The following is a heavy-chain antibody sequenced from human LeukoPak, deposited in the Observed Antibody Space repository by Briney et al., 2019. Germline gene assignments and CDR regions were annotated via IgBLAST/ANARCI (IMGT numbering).Heavy chain of an antibody. D-gene: IGHD3-10*01. J-gene: IGHJ4*02. CDR2: IYSGGNT. Sequence: SGGSLRLSCAASGFTVSRNYMSWVRQAPGKGLEWVSVIYSGGNTYYADFVKGRFTISRDNSKNTLYLQINSLTAEDTAVYYCANLPRGDYWGLGTLVTVSP. V-gene: IGHV3-53*01. CDR1: GFTVSRNY. CDR3: ANLPRGDY.